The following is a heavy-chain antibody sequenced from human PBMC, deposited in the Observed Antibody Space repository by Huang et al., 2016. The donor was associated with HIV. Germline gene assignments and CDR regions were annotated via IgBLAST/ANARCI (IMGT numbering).Heavy chain of an antibody. Sequence: EVQLVQSGAEVKKPGESLKISCKGSGYMFTKYWIGWVRQMPGKGLEWMGSLYPVESDTRYSPSFQGQVTISADKSITTAYLQWSSLKASDTAIYYCARHDGARPGWVDNWGQGTLVTVSS. CDR3: ARHDGARPGWVDN. V-gene: IGHV5-51*01. D-gene: IGHD4-17*01. J-gene: IGHJ5*02. CDR2: LYPVESDT. CDR1: GYMFTKYW.